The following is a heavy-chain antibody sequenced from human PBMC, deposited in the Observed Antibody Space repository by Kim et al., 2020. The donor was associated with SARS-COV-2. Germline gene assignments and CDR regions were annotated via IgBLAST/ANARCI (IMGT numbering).Heavy chain of an antibody. J-gene: IGHJ5*02. CDR1: GFIVSSNY. V-gene: IGHV3-53*01. D-gene: IGHD3-10*01. CDR3: ARDPADYGSGSYYRAA. CDR2: IYSGGYT. Sequence: GGSLRLSCAASGFIVSSNYMSWVRQAPGKGLEWVSVIYSGGYTYYADSVKGRFTISRDNSKNTLYLQMNSLKAEDTAVYYCARDPADYGSGSYYRAAWGQGTLVTVSS.